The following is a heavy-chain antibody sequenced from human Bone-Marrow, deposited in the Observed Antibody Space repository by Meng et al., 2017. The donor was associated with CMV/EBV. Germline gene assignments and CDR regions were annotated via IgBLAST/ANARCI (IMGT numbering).Heavy chain of an antibody. CDR2: IYYSGST. CDR3: ARHRYSGSYSGAFDI. CDR1: GGSISSSSYY. D-gene: IGHD1-26*01. J-gene: IGHJ3*02. V-gene: IGHV4-39*01. Sequence: SETLSLTCTVSGGSISSSSYYWGWIRQPPGKGLEWIGSIYYSGSTNYNPSLKSRVTISVDTSKNQFSLKLSSVTAADTAVYYCARHRYSGSYSGAFDIWGQGTMVTVSS.